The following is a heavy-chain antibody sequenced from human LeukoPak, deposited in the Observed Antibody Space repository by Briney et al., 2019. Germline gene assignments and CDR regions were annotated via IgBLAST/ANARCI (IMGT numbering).Heavy chain of an antibody. CDR3: AATPRDDILTVVFDF. J-gene: IGHJ4*02. Sequence: GGALRLSCVASGFTFSSSAISWVRQAPGKGLEWVSSISGSGDTTDYADSVKGRFTISRDNYKSTLFLQMNSLRPEDTAVYYCAATPRDDILTVVFDFWGQGTLVTVSS. D-gene: IGHD3-9*01. V-gene: IGHV3-23*01. CDR1: GFTFSSSA. CDR2: ISGSGDTT.